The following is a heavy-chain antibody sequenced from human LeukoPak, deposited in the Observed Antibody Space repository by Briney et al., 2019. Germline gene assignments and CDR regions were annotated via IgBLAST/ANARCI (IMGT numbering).Heavy chain of an antibody. Sequence: ASVKVSCKASGGTFSNSGISWVRQAPGQGLEWMGGIIPIFGTANYAQKFQGRVTITADKSTSTAYMELSSLRSEDTAVYYCAYIAAAGTAYNWFDPWGQGTLVTVSS. CDR1: GGTFSNSG. CDR3: AYIAAAGTAYNWFDP. J-gene: IGHJ5*02. CDR2: IIPIFGTA. V-gene: IGHV1-69*06. D-gene: IGHD6-13*01.